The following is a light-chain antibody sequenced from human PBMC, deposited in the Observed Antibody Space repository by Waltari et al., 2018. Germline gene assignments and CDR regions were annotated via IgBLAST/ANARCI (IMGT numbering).Light chain of an antibody. Sequence: CTLSSGHSSNVIAWLQQQPEKGPRYLMKVNSDGSHSKGDEIPDRFSGSSSGAERYLTISSLQSEDEADYYCQTGGHGTWVFGGGTKLTVL. V-gene: IGLV4-69*01. CDR2: VNSDGSH. CDR3: QTGGHGTWV. CDR1: SGHSSNV. J-gene: IGLJ3*02.